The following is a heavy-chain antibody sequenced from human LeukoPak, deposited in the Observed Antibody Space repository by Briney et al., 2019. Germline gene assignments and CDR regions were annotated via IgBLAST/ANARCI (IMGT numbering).Heavy chain of an antibody. CDR2: IYTSGST. D-gene: IGHD3-22*01. CDR3: ARDYYDSSGYYGRGGYYYMDV. Sequence: SSETLSLTCTVSGCSISSYYWSWIRQPAGKELEWLGRIYTSGSTNYSPSLKSRLTISVDKSKNQFSLKLSSVTAADTAVYYCARDYYDSSGYYGRGGYYYMDVWGKGTTVTVSS. J-gene: IGHJ6*03. V-gene: IGHV4-4*07. CDR1: GCSISSYY.